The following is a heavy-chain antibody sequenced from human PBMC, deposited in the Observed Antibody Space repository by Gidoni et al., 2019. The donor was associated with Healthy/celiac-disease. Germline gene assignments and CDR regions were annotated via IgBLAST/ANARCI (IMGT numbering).Heavy chain of an antibody. V-gene: IGHV3-30*18. CDR1: GFTCSSYA. D-gene: IGHD3-22*01. Sequence: QVQLVESGGGVVQPGRSLRLSCAASGFTCSSYAMHWVRQAPVKGLEWVAVISYDGSNKYYAASVKGRFTISRDNSKNTLYLQMNSLRAEDTAVYYCAKDVILSAGSGYSWGQGTLVTVSS. J-gene: IGHJ5*02. CDR3: AKDVILSAGSGYS. CDR2: ISYDGSNK.